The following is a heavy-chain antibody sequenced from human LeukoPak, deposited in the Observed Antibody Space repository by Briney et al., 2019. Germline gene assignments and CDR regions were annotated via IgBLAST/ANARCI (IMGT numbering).Heavy chain of an antibody. V-gene: IGHV5-51*01. CDR2: IYPGDSDT. CDR1: GYIFNSYW. CDR3: ARHYPEGGYNYVDY. J-gene: IGHJ4*02. Sequence: GESLKISCKGSGYIFNSYWIGWVRQLPGKGLEWMGIIYPGDSDTTYSPSFPGQVTISADKSISTAYLQWSSLKASDTAMYYCARHYPEGGYNYVDYWGQGTLITVSS. D-gene: IGHD5-24*01.